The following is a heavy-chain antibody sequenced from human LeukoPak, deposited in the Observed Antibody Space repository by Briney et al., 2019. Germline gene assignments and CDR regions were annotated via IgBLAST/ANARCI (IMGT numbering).Heavy chain of an antibody. V-gene: IGHV3-74*01. CDR3: AKDLHEIAADY. D-gene: IGHD2-21*01. CDR1: GFTFDDYG. Sequence: GGSLRLSCAASGFTFDDYGMSWVRQAPGKGLVWVARIKGDGITTNYADPAKGRFTVSRDNAKNTVYLQMNSLRAEDTAVYYCAKDLHEIAADYWGQGTLVTVAS. CDR2: IKGDGITT. J-gene: IGHJ4*02.